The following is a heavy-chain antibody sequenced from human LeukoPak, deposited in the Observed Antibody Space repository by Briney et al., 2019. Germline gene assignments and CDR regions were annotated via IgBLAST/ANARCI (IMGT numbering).Heavy chain of an antibody. J-gene: IGHJ4*02. Sequence: GGSLRLSCAASGFTFNNYAMSWVRQAPGKGLEWVSAIGDNGGDTKYADSVKGRFTISRDNSKNTLYLQMNSLRVKDTAIYYCGKDWKLDYWGQGTLVTVSS. D-gene: IGHD1-1*01. CDR2: IGDNGGDT. CDR3: GKDWKLDY. V-gene: IGHV3-23*01. CDR1: GFTFNNYA.